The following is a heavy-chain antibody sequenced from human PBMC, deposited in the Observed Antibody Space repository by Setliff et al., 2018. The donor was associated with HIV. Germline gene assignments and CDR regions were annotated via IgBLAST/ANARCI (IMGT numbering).Heavy chain of an antibody. CDR1: GTSFTNYW. CDR3: ATHTLNNAFDI. V-gene: IGHV5-51*01. CDR2: IYPRDSDT. J-gene: IGHJ3*02. Sequence: GESLKISCKGSGTSFTNYWIGWVRQLPGKGLEWMGIIYPRDSDTRYSPSFQGQVTISADKSISTAYLQWTSLKASDTAMYFCATHTLNNAFDIWGRGTSVTVS.